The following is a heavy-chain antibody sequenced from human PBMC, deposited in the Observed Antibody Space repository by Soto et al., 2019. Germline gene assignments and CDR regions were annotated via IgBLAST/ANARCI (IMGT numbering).Heavy chain of an antibody. CDR1: GGSITSSSYY. V-gene: IGHV4-39*01. CDR3: ATQEVGGSYVYTFDP. J-gene: IGHJ5*02. D-gene: IGHD1-26*01. Sequence: QLHLRESGPGLVKPSETLSLTCTVSGGSITSSSYYWGWIRQPPGKGLEWIGSIYYSGSTYYNPSLKSRVPRSVDTSKNQFSLKLSSVTAADTAVYYCATQEVGGSYVYTFDPWGQGTLVTVSS. CDR2: IYYSGST.